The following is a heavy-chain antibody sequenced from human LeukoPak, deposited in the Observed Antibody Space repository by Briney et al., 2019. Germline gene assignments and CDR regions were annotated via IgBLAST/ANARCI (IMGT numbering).Heavy chain of an antibody. D-gene: IGHD3-3*01. CDR3: ARQTYYDAYVDV. J-gene: IGHJ6*03. Sequence: SETLSLTCAVSGGSISSSNWWSWVRQPPGKGLEWIGSIYYSGSTYYNPSLKSRVTISVDTSKNQFSLKLSSVTAADTAVYYCARQTYYDAYVDVWGKGTTVTVSS. V-gene: IGHV4-39*01. CDR1: GGSISSSNW. CDR2: IYYSGST.